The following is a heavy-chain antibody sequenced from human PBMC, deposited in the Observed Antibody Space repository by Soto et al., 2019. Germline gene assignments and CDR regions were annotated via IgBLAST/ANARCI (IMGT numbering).Heavy chain of an antibody. Sequence: EVQLAESGGGLVQPGGSLRLSCAASGFTFSSYWMHWVRQAPGKGLVWVSRINSDGSSTSYADSVKGRFTISRDNAKNTLYLQMNSLRAEDTAVYYCARVLAYCGGDCFYFDYWGQGTLVTVSS. CDR3: ARVLAYCGGDCFYFDY. CDR2: INSDGSST. V-gene: IGHV3-74*01. D-gene: IGHD2-21*02. J-gene: IGHJ4*02. CDR1: GFTFSSYW.